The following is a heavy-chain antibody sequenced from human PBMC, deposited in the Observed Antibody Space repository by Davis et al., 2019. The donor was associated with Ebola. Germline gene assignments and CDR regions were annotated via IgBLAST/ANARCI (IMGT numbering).Heavy chain of an antibody. CDR1: GFTFSSYA. Sequence: GESLKISCAASGFTFSSYAMSWVRQAPGKGLEWVSAISGSGGSTYYADSVKGRFTISRDNSKNTLYLQMNSLRAEDTAVYYCANCDKVGAQDIWGQVTMVTVSS. CDR3: ANCDKVGAQDI. V-gene: IGHV3-23*01. CDR2: ISGSGGST. D-gene: IGHD1-26*01. J-gene: IGHJ3*02.